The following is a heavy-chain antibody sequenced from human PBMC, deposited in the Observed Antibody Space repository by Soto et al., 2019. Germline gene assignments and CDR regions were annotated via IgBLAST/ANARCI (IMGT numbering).Heavy chain of an antibody. D-gene: IGHD2-15*01. CDR2: ISGRGGNT. CDR1: GFTFSSYA. CDR3: AKAGCSGGTCYLYYFDY. V-gene: IGHV3-23*01. J-gene: IGHJ4*02. Sequence: VGSLRLSCAASGFTFSSYAMSWVRQAPGKGLEWVSTISGRGGNTYYADSVKGRFTISRDNSRNTLYLQMDSLRVEDSAVYSCAKAGCSGGTCYLYYFDYWGQGALVTVSS.